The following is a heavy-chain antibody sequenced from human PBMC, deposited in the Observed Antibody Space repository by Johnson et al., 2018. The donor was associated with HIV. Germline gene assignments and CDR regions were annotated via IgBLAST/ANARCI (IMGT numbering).Heavy chain of an antibody. V-gene: IGHV3-9*01. Sequence: VQLVESGGGVVRPGGSLRLSCAASGFTFDDYAIHWVRQAPGKGLEWVSGITWNSGSIGYADSVKGRFTISRDNAKNTLYLQMNSLRAEDTAVYYCASYSSSDAFDIWGQGTMVTVSS. D-gene: IGHD6-6*01. J-gene: IGHJ3*02. CDR1: GFTFDDYA. CDR3: ASYSSSDAFDI. CDR2: ITWNSGSI.